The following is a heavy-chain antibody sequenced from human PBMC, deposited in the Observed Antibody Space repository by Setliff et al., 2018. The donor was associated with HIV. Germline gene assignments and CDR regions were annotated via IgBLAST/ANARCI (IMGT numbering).Heavy chain of an antibody. CDR1: GFSLRNFW. CDR3: ARVASSVRGGYYYYYYMDV. D-gene: IGHD6-6*01. V-gene: IGHV3-21*01. Sequence: PGGSLRLSCAASGFSLRNFWMAWVRQAPGKGLEWVSSISSSSSYIYYADSVKGRFTISRDNAKNSLYLQMNSLRAEDTAVYYCARVASSVRGGYYYYYYMDVWGKGTTVTVSS. CDR2: ISSSSSYI. J-gene: IGHJ6*03.